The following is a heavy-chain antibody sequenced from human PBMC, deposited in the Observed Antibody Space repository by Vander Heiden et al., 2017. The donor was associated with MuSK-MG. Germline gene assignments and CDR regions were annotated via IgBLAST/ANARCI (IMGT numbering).Heavy chain of an antibody. CDR1: GGSISSSSYY. CDR3: ARNAVIISSGWYYFDY. CDR2: IYYSGST. V-gene: IGHV4-39*01. Sequence: QLQLQESGPGLVKPSETLSLTCTVSGGSISSSSYYWGWIRQPPGKGLEGIGSIYYSGSTYYNPSLKSRVTISVDTSKNQFSLKLSSVTAADTAVYYCARNAVIISSGWYYFDYWGQGTLVTVSS. D-gene: IGHD6-19*01. J-gene: IGHJ4*02.